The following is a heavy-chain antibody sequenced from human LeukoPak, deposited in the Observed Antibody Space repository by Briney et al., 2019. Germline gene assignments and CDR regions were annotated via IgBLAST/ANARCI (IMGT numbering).Heavy chain of an antibody. CDR2: IYTSGST. V-gene: IGHV4-61*02. CDR3: ARDYGSGYHDY. Sequence: SQTLSLTCTVSGGSISSGSYYWSWIRQPAGKGLEWIGRIYTSGSTNYNPSLKSRVTISVDTSKNHFSLKLSSVTAADTAVYYCARDYGSGYHDYWGQGTLVTVSS. D-gene: IGHD3-22*01. CDR1: GGSISSGSYY. J-gene: IGHJ4*02.